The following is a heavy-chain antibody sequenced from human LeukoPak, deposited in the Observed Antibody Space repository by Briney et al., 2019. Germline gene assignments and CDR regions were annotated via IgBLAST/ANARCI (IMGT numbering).Heavy chain of an antibody. D-gene: IGHD6-13*01. CDR2: IHYSGSS. J-gene: IGHJ4*02. CDR3: ARGEAATY. Sequence: SETLSLSCAVSGGSISTYYWSWIRQPPGKGLEWIGYIHYSGSSNYNPSLKSRVTISLDTSKNQFSLKLSSVTAADTAVYYCARGEAATYWGQGTLVTVSS. CDR1: GGSISTYY. V-gene: IGHV4-59*01.